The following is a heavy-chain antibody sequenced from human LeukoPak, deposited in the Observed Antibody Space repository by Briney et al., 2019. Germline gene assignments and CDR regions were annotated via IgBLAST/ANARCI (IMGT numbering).Heavy chain of an antibody. CDR3: ARVDSGTYYMPFDY. J-gene: IGHJ4*02. D-gene: IGHD1-26*01. CDR1: GGSLIPYY. V-gene: IGHV4-59*01. CDR2: IYHSGTT. Sequence: PSETLPLTYTVSGGSLIPYYWSWIRQPPGKGLEWIGYIYHSGTTNYSPPLKGRATLSVDTSKNQISLRLSSVTAADTAVYFCARVDSGTYYMPFDYWGQGSLVTVSS.